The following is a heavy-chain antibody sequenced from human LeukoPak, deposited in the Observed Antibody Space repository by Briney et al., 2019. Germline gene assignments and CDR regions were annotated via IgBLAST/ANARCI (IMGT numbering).Heavy chain of an antibody. CDR1: GFTFSSYS. Sequence: GGSLRLSCAASGFTFSSYSMNWVRQAPGKGLEWVSSISSSSSYIYYADSVKGRFTISRDNAKNSLYLQMNSLRAEDTAVYYCARVSGYYDYVWGSYRTDAFDIWGQGTMVTVSS. D-gene: IGHD3-16*01. J-gene: IGHJ3*02. CDR3: ARVSGYYDYVWGSYRTDAFDI. CDR2: ISSSSSYI. V-gene: IGHV3-21*01.